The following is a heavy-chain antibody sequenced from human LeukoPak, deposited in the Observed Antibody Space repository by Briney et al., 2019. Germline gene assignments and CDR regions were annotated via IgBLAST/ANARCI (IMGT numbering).Heavy chain of an antibody. Sequence: SGGSLRLSCAASGFTFSIYAMSWVRQAPGKGLEWVSVISGSGGSTHYADSVKGRFTISRDNSKNTLYLQMNSLRAEDTAVYYCAKSIVVVVAVWYFDLWGRGALVTVSS. D-gene: IGHD2-15*01. CDR3: AKSIVVVVAVWYFDL. CDR2: ISGSGGST. CDR1: GFTFSIYA. J-gene: IGHJ2*01. V-gene: IGHV3-23*01.